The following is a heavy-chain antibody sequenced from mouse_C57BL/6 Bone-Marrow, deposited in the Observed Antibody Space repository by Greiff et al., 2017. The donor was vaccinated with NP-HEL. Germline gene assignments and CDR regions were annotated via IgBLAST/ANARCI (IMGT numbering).Heavy chain of an antibody. D-gene: IGHD1-1*01. CDR2: INPSNGGT. CDR1: GYTFTSYW. V-gene: IGHV1-53*01. J-gene: IGHJ2*01. CDR3: ARHYYYGSSPDY. Sequence: QVHVKQPGTELVKPGASVKLSCKASGYTFTSYWMHWVKQRPGQGLEWIGNINPSNGGTNYNEKFKSKATLTVDKSSSTAYMQLSSLTSEDSAVYYCARHYYYGSSPDYWGQGTTLTVSS.